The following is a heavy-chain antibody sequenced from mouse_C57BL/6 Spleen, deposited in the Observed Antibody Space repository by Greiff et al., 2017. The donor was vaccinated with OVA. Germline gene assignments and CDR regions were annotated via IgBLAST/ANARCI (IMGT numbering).Heavy chain of an antibody. CDR3: AREITTVVEFYWYFDV. Sequence: EVKLVESGGGLVKPGGSLKLSCAASGFTFSDYGMHWVRQAPDKGLEWVAYISSGSSTIYYADTVKGRFTISRDNAKNTLFLQMTSLRSEDTAMYYCAREITTVVEFYWYFDVWGTGTTVTVSS. D-gene: IGHD1-1*01. V-gene: IGHV5-17*01. CDR1: GFTFSDYG. CDR2: ISSGSSTI. J-gene: IGHJ1*03.